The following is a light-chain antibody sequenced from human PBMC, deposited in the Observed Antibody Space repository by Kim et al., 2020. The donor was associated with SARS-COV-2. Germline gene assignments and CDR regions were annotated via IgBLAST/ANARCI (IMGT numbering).Light chain of an antibody. CDR3: KQYNSWPT. CDR1: QSVRRN. CDR2: GAF. V-gene: IGKV3-15*01. Sequence: SVSPGERATRSGRASQSVRRNLAWYQQKPGQAPRLLIYGAFTRATDIPARFSGSGSGTEFTLTISSLQSEDFAVYYCKQYNSWPTFGQGTKVNIK. J-gene: IGKJ1*01.